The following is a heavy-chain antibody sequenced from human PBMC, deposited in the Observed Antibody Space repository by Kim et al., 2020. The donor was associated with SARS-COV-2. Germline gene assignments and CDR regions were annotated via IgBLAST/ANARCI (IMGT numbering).Heavy chain of an antibody. CDR2: ISYDGSNK. D-gene: IGHD7-27*01. CDR1: GFTFSSYA. J-gene: IGHJ4*02. CDR3: ARGAGPSNRRYY. Sequence: GGSLRLSCAASGFTFSSYAMHWVRQAPGKGLEWVAVISYDGSNKYYADSVKGRFTISRDNSKNTLYLQMNSLRAEDTAVYYCARGAGPSNRRYYWGQGTLVTVSS. V-gene: IGHV3-30-3*01.